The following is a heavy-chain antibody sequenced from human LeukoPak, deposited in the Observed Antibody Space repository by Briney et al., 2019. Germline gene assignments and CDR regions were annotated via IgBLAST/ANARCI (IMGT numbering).Heavy chain of an antibody. D-gene: IGHD1-26*01. V-gene: IGHV3-23*01. Sequence: GGSLRLSCAASGFTFNKYAMNWVRQPPGKGLEWVSSIAGTGGSTYYADSVKGRFTLSRDNSEHTLYLQLNSLRAEDSGIYYCAKAFRIVGIGNPDDAFDVWGQGTVVTVS. CDR2: IAGTGGST. CDR3: AKAFRIVGIGNPDDAFDV. CDR1: GFTFNKYA. J-gene: IGHJ3*01.